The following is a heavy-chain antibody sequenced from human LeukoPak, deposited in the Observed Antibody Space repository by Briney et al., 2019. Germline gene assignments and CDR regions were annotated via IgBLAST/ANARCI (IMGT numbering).Heavy chain of an antibody. D-gene: IGHD2-2*01. V-gene: IGHV4-39*01. CDR1: GGSISSSTYY. J-gene: IGHJ4*02. CDR2: IYYNGST. Sequence: TASETLSLTCTVSGGSISSSTYYWTWICQPPGKGLEWIGAIYYNGSTYYHPSLKSRVTISVDTSKNQFSLKLSSVTAADTAVYYCARRVVAAGQDYFDYWGQGTLVTVFS. CDR3: ARRVVAAGQDYFDY.